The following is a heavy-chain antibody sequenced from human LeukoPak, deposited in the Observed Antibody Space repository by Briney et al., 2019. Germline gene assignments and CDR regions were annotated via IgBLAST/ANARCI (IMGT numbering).Heavy chain of an antibody. CDR2: IKSKTDGGTT. V-gene: IGHV3-15*01. D-gene: IGHD2/OR15-2a*01. CDR3: ATGATRLLLVY. J-gene: IGHJ4*02. Sequence: TPGGSLRLSCAASGFTFTNAWMSWVRQAPGKGLEWVGRIKSKTDGGTTDYAAPVKGRFAISRDDSKNMLYLQMNSLKTEDTAVYYCATGATRLLLVYWGQGALVTVSS. CDR1: GFTFTNAW.